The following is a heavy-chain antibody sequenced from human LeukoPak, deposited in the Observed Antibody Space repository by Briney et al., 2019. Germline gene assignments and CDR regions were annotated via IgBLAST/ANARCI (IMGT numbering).Heavy chain of an antibody. CDR1: GFTFNGYI. CDR2: ITKTGHDT. CDR3: GREAPIMVRGWFDP. V-gene: IGHV3-21*01. J-gene: IGHJ5*02. D-gene: IGHD3-10*01. Sequence: GGSLRLSCAASGFTFNGYIMNWVRQAPGKGLEWVSSITKTGHDTYYADSVRGRFTISRDNAKNSLYLQMNSLRAEDSAVYYCGREAPIMVRGWFDPWGQGTLVTVSS.